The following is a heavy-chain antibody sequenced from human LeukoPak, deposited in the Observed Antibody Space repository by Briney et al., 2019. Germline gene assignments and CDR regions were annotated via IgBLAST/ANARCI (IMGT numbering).Heavy chain of an antibody. Sequence: GGSLRLSCAASGFTFSSYSMNWVRQAPGKGLXXXXXXCSSSSYIYYADSVKGRFTISRHNAKNSLYLQMNSLRAEDTAVYYCARGVPFGITPLYYFDYWGQGTLVTVSS. D-gene: IGHD2-15*01. CDR2: XCSSSSYI. V-gene: IGHV3-21*01. CDR3: ARGVPFGITPLYYFDY. J-gene: IGHJ4*02. CDR1: GFTFSSYS.